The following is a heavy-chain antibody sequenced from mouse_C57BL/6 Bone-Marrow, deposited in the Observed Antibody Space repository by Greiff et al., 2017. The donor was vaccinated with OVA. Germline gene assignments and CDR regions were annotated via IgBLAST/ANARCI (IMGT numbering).Heavy chain of an antibody. J-gene: IGHJ1*03. Sequence: EVQLVESGGDLVKPGGSLKLSCAASGFTFSSYGMSWVRQTPDKRLEWVATISSGGSYTYYPDSVKGRFTISRDNAKNTLYLQMSSLKSEDTAMYYCARRGIVTDWYFDVWGTGTTVTVSS. CDR3: ARRGIVTDWYFDV. D-gene: IGHD2-5*01. CDR2: ISSGGSYT. V-gene: IGHV5-6*01. CDR1: GFTFSSYG.